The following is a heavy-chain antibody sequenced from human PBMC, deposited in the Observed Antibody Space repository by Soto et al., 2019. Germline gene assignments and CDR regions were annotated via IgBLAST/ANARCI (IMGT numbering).Heavy chain of an antibody. CDR3: AFGSSSSERYYYYGMDV. CDR1: GYTFTSYG. J-gene: IGHJ6*02. Sequence: SVKVSCKASGYTFTSYGISWVRQAPGQGLEWMGGIIPIFGTANYAQKFQGRVTITTDESTSTAYMELSSLRSEDTAVYYCAFGSSSSERYYYYGMDVWGQGTTVTVSS. CDR2: IIPIFGTA. V-gene: IGHV1-69*05. D-gene: IGHD6-13*01.